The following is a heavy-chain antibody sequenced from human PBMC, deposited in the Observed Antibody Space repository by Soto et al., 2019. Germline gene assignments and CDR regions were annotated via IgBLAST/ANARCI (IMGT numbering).Heavy chain of an antibody. D-gene: IGHD3-10*01. CDR2: INAGNGNT. CDR1: GYTFTSYA. Sequence: ASVKVSCKASGYTFTSYAMHWVRQAPGQRLEWMGWINAGNGNTKYSQKFQGRVTITRDTSASTAYMELSSLRSEDTAVYYCARAPSRYYAGSLWLDPWGQGTLVTVSS. CDR3: ARAPSRYYAGSLWLDP. J-gene: IGHJ5*02. V-gene: IGHV1-3*01.